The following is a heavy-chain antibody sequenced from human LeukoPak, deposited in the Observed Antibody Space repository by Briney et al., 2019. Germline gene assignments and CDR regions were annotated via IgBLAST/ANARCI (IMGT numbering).Heavy chain of an antibody. J-gene: IGHJ4*02. CDR2: ISSNGGST. CDR3: ARDPRSGYDYGYSYFDH. CDR1: GFTFSSYA. V-gene: IGHV3-64*01. Sequence: GGSLRLSCAASGFTFSSYAMHWVRQAPGKGLEYVSAISSNGGSTYYANSVKGRFTISRDNSKNTLYLQMGSLRAEDMAVYYCARDPRSGYDYGYSYFDHWGQGTLVTVSS. D-gene: IGHD5-12*01.